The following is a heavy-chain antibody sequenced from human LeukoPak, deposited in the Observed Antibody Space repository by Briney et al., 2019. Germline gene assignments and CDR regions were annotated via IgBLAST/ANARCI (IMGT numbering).Heavy chain of an antibody. Sequence: GGSLRLSCAASGFTFSNYWMSWVRQAPGKGLEWVATIKQDGSEKYYVDSVKGRFTISRDNTKNSLYLQMSSLSAEDTAVYYCASDREYYYGSGSFDYWGQGTRVTVSS. V-gene: IGHV3-7*04. D-gene: IGHD3-10*01. J-gene: IGHJ4*02. CDR2: IKQDGSEK. CDR3: ASDREYYYGSGSFDY. CDR1: GFTFSNYW.